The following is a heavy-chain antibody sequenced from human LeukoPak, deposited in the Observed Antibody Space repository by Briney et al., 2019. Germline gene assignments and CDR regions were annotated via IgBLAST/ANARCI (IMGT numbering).Heavy chain of an antibody. CDR3: ARDLKSYYDILTGYFDY. V-gene: IGHV3-74*01. J-gene: IGHJ4*02. Sequence: GGSLRLSCAASGFTFSSYWMHWVRQAPGKGLVWVSRINSDGSSTSYADSVKGRFTISRDNAKNTLYLQMNSLRAEDTAVYYCARDLKSYYDILTGYFDYWGQGTLVTVSS. CDR1: GFTFSSYW. D-gene: IGHD3-9*01. CDR2: INSDGSST.